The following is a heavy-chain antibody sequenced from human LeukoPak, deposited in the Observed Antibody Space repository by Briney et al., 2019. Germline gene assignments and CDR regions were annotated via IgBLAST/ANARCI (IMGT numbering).Heavy chain of an antibody. Sequence: PSETLSLTCTVSGGSISSYYWSWIRQPAGKGLEWIGRIYSGGNTNYNPSLKSRVTMSVETSKKQFSLKLSSVAAADTAVYYCARGSVITFGGVTQTGGNWFDPWGQGTLVTVSS. V-gene: IGHV4-4*07. CDR2: IYSGGNT. J-gene: IGHJ5*02. CDR3: ARGSVITFGGVTQTGGNWFDP. D-gene: IGHD3-16*01. CDR1: GGSISSYY.